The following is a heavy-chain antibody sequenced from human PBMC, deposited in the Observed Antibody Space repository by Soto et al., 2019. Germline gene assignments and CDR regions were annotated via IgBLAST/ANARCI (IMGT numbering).Heavy chain of an antibody. CDR1: GYTFTIYG. D-gene: IGHD3-10*01. V-gene: IGHV1-18*01. CDR3: ATGVKYYYGSGITYYYYGMDV. Sequence: ASVKVSCKASGYTFTIYGINWVRQAPGQGLEWMGWISPDNGNTNYAQKLQGRVTMTEDTSTDTAYMELSSLRSEDTAVYYCATGVKYYYGSGITYYYYGMDVWGQGTTVTVSS. J-gene: IGHJ6*02. CDR2: ISPDNGNT.